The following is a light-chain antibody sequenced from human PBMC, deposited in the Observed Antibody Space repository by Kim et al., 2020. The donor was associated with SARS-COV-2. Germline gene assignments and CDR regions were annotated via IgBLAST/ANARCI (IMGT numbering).Light chain of an antibody. CDR2: KDT. CDR1: ALPKQY. V-gene: IGLV3-25*03. J-gene: IGLJ3*02. CDR3: QSADISGTWV. Sequence: SYELTQPPSVSVSPGQTARITCSGDALPKQYAYWYQQKPGQAPVLVIYKDTDRPSGIPERFSGSSSGTTVTFTISGVQAADEADYYCQSADISGTWVFGG.